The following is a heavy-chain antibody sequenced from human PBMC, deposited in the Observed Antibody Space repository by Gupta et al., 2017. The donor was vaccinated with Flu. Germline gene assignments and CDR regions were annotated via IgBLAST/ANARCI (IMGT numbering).Heavy chain of an antibody. CDR3: AKYGDSTSSGRFDH. CDR2: INHNGGEK. J-gene: IGHJ4*02. V-gene: IGHV3-7*01. Sequence: EVQLVESGGGLVQPGGSLRLSCAASGFTFSIYWMSWVRQTPGKGLEWVANINHNGGEKNYVDSAKGRFTISRDNSKNSLYLQMNSLRAEDTAVYYCAKYGDSTSSGRFDHWGQGTLVTVSS. D-gene: IGHD6-6*01. CDR1: GFTFSIYW.